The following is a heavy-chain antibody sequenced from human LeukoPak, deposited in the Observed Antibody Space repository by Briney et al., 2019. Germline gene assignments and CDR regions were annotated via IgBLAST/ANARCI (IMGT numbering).Heavy chain of an antibody. J-gene: IGHJ4*02. CDR3: AAFPDLGDGYNPPDDY. Sequence: GGSLRLSCVASGFTFNSYWMHWVRQAPGKGLVWVSRINSDGTSATYADSVRGRFTISRDNAKNTLYLQMNSLRAEDTAVYYCAAFPDLGDGYNPPDDYWGQGTLVTVSS. CDR1: GFTFNSYW. D-gene: IGHD5-24*01. CDR2: INSDGTSA. V-gene: IGHV3-74*01.